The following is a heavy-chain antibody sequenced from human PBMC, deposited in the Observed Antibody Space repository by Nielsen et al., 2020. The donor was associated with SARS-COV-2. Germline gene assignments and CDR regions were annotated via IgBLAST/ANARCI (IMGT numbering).Heavy chain of an antibody. D-gene: IGHD1-7*01. V-gene: IGHV4-59*01. J-gene: IGHJ6*03. CDR1: GGSLSSYS. Sequence: SETLSLTCIAYGGSLSSYSWSWIRQPPGRGLEWLGYVCYSGSAIYTPSLKSRVTISVDTSKNQFSLRLNSVTAADKAVYYCARVPRSLTGTTVRNYYYYFMVVWGKGTTVTVSS. CDR3: ARVPRSLTGTTVRNYYYYFMVV. CDR2: VCYSGSA.